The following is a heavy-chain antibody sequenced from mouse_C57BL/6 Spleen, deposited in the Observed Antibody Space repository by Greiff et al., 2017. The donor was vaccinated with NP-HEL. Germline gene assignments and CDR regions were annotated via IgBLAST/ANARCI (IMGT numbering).Heavy chain of an antibody. CDR3: ARDDGNYWYFDG. CDR2: ISYDGSN. D-gene: IGHD2-1*01. V-gene: IGHV3-6*01. J-gene: IGHJ1*03. Sequence: EVQLQESGPGLVKPSQSLSLTCSVTGYSITSGYYWNWIRQFPGNKLEWMGYISYDGSNNYNPSLKNRISITRDTSKNQFFLKLNSVTTEDTATYYCARDDGNYWYFDGWGTGTTVTVSS. CDR1: GYSITSGYY.